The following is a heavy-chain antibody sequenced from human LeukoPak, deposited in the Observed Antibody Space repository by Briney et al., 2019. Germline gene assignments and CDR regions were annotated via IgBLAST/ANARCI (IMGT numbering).Heavy chain of an antibody. CDR3: ARGDEQTLDY. J-gene: IGHJ4*02. CDR2: IIPILGIA. V-gene: IGHV1-69*04. Sequence: SVKVSCKASGGTFSIYAISWVRQAPGQGLEWMGRIIPILGIANYAQKFQGRVTITADKSTSTAYMELSSLRSEDTAVYYCARGDEQTLDYWGQGTLVTVSS. CDR1: GGTFSIYA. D-gene: IGHD6-13*01.